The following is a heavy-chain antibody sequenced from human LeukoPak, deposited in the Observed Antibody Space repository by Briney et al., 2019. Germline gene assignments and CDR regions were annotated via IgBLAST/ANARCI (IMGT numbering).Heavy chain of an antibody. CDR2: INAGNGNT. D-gene: IGHD6-19*01. Sequence: ASVKVSCKASGYTFTSYAMHWVRQAPGQRLEWMGWINAGNGNTKYSRKFQGRVTITRDTSASTAYMELSSLRSEDTAVYYCARALDIAVAGTWFQHWGQGTLVTVSS. J-gene: IGHJ1*01. CDR3: ARALDIAVAGTWFQH. V-gene: IGHV1-3*01. CDR1: GYTFTSYA.